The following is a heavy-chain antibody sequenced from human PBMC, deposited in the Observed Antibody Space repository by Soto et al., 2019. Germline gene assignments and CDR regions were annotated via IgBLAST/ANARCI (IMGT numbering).Heavy chain of an antibody. D-gene: IGHD2-15*01. V-gene: IGHV4-34*01. Sequence: SETLSLTCAFYGVSFSGYYWSWIRQPPGKWLEWIGEINHSGSTNYNPSLKSRVTVSVDTSKNQFSLKLSSVTAADTAVYYCAPGTVVTAVYAWFLPWGQGT. CDR3: APGTVVTAVYAWFLP. CDR2: INHSGST. J-gene: IGHJ4*02. CDR1: GVSFSGYY.